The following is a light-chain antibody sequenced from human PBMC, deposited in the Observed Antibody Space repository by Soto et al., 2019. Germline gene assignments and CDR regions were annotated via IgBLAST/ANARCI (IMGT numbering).Light chain of an antibody. CDR1: SSDVGGYNY. J-gene: IGLJ2*01. CDR3: CSYAGSYTFV. Sequence: QSALTQPRSVSGSPGQSVTISCTGTSSDVGGYNYVSWYQQHPGKAPKLMIYDVSTRPSGVPARFSGSKSGNTASLTISGLQAEDEADYYCCSYAGSYTFVFGGGTKLTVL. CDR2: DVS. V-gene: IGLV2-11*01.